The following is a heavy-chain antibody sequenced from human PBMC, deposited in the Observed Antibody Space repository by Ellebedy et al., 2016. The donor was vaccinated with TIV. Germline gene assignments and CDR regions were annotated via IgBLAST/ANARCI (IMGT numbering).Heavy chain of an antibody. CDR2: TYYRSKWYS. J-gene: IGHJ4*02. CDR1: GDSVFSNSVA. V-gene: IGHV6-1*01. CDR3: ARVGIDWYFDY. D-gene: IGHD3-9*01. Sequence: MPSETLSLTCAISGDSVFSNSVAWNWIRQSPSRGLEWLGRTYYRSKWYSDYAVFVKSRITIKPDTSKNQFSLRLNSVTPEDTAVYYCARVGIDWYFDYWGQGTLVTVSS.